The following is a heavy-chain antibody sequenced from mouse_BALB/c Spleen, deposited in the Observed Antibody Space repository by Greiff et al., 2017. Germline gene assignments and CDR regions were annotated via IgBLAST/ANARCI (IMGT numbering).Heavy chain of an antibody. CDR3: ARDEGSYGWYFDV. CDR2: ISSGGSYT. Sequence: EVMLVESGGDLVKPGGSLKLSCAASGFTFSSYGMSWVRLTPDKRLEWVATISSGGSYTYYPDSVKGRFTISRDNAKNTLYLQMSSLKSEDTAMYYCARDEGSYGWYFDVWGAGTTVTVSA. J-gene: IGHJ1*01. D-gene: IGHD1-1*02. V-gene: IGHV5-6*01. CDR1: GFTFSSYG.